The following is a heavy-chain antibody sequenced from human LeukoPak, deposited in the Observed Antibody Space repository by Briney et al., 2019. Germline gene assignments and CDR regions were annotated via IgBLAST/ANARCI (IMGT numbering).Heavy chain of an antibody. Sequence: ASVKVSCRTSGYIFNDYYIHWVRQAPGQGPEWMGWINPNSGTTNFPQKFQGWITMTRDTSINTAFIKLTRLRSDDTAIYYCARAKGDLFNGFYFDYWGQGTLVTVSS. CDR2: INPNSGTT. J-gene: IGHJ4*02. CDR3: ARAKGDLFNGFYFDY. V-gene: IGHV1-2*04. CDR1: GYIFNDYY. D-gene: IGHD3-9*01.